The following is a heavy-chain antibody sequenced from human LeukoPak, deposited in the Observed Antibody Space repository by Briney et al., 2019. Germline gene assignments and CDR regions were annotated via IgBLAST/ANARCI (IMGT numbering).Heavy chain of an antibody. V-gene: IGHV3-21*01. D-gene: IGHD3-22*01. Sequence: GGSLRLSCAASGFTFSSYSMNWVRQAPGKGLEWVSSISSSSSYIYYADSVKGRFTISRDNAKNSLYLQMNSLRAEDTAVYYCARSMTVYYYMDVWGKGTTVTVSS. CDR2: ISSSSSYI. CDR1: GFTFSSYS. J-gene: IGHJ6*03. CDR3: ARSMTVYYYMDV.